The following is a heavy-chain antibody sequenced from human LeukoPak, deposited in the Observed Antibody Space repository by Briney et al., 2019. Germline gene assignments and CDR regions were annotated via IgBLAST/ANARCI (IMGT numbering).Heavy chain of an antibody. CDR2: ISSSGSTI. CDR1: GFTFSSYG. Sequence: GGSLGLSCAASGFTFSSYGMHWVRQAPGKGLEWVSYISSSGSTIYYADSVKGRFTISRDNAKNSLYLQMNSLRAEDTAVYYCARHVSSGYYLDWGQGTLVTVSS. D-gene: IGHD3-22*01. CDR3: ARHVSSGYYLD. V-gene: IGHV3-48*04. J-gene: IGHJ4*02.